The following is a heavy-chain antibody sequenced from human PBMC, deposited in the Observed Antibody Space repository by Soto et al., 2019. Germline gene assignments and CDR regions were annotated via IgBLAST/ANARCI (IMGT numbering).Heavy chain of an antibody. Sequence: EVRLLESGGGLVQPGGSLRLSCAASGFTFSSYAMNWGRQAPEKGLEWVSVISGSGGRTYYAHSVKGRFTISRDNSKNTLYLPMNSVRAEDTAVYYCASRSSGCYFDYWGQGTLVTVSS. CDR1: GFTFSSYA. D-gene: IGHD6-19*01. V-gene: IGHV3-23*01. CDR3: ASRSSGCYFDY. J-gene: IGHJ4*02. CDR2: ISGSGGRT.